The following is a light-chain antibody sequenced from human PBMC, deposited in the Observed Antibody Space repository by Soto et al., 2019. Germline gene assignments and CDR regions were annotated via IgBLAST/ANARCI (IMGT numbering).Light chain of an antibody. J-gene: IGLJ2*01. Sequence: SSELIQPPSVSVAPGQTAGISCGGVNVASKSVHWYQQKPGQAPILVLYDDSDRPSGIPERISGSKSGNTATLTISRVEAEDEADYYCQVWDSSSDVVFGGGTQLTVL. CDR1: NVASKS. CDR3: QVWDSSSDVV. V-gene: IGLV3-21*02. CDR2: DDS.